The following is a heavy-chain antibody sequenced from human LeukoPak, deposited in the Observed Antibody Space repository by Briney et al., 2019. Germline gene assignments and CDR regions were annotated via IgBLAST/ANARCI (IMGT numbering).Heavy chain of an antibody. CDR1: GFTFCASA. Sequence: GGSLRYSCEASGFTFCASAMTWVRQAPGQGLEWVSSIGSDNKPHYSESVKGRFAISRDNSKSMLFLQLNSLRAEDTALYYCARDLHYCVAMDVWGRGTTVTVSS. V-gene: IGHV3-23*01. CDR2: IGSDNKP. J-gene: IGHJ6*01. CDR3: ARDLHYCVAMDV. D-gene: IGHD4-17*01.